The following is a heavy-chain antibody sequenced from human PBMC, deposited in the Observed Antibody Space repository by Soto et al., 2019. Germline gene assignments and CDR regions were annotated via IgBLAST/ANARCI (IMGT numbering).Heavy chain of an antibody. CDR3: AREHFPSTYYSFDY. V-gene: IGHV1-18*04. D-gene: IGHD1-26*01. Sequence: QVQLVQSGAEMKKPGASVKVSCKASGYTFTTYGISWVRQAPGQVLEWMGWISAYNGNTHYAQKLQGRVNMTTDTSTSSAYVKLRSLRSGATAVYYCAREHFPSTYYSFDYWGQGILVTDAS. CDR2: ISAYNGNT. CDR1: GYTFTTYG. J-gene: IGHJ4*02.